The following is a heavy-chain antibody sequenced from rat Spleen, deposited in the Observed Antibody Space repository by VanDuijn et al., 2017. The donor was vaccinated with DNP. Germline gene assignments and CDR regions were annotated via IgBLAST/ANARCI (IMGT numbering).Heavy chain of an antibody. J-gene: IGHJ3*01. Sequence: EVQLVQSGGGLVQPGRSLKLSCAASGFTFSDYYMAWVRQAPTKGLEWVAYISYDGGITYYRDSVMGRFTISRDNAKSTLYLQMDSLRSEDTATYYCSMCLGSYHWFAYWGQGSLVTVSS. V-gene: IGHV5-20*01. D-gene: IGHD1-2*01. CDR3: SMCLGSYHWFAY. CDR2: ISYDGGIT. CDR1: GFTFSDYY.